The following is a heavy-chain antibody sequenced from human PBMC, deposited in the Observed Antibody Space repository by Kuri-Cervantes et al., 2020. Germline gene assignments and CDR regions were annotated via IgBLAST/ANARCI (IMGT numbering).Heavy chain of an antibody. CDR3: ARELAYSGSYYSDYYYGMDV. CDR2: IKQDGSEK. J-gene: IGHJ6*02. D-gene: IGHD1-26*01. V-gene: IGHV3-7*01. Sequence: GGSLRLSCVASGFTVSSNYMSRVRQAPGKGLEWVANIKQDGSEKYYVDSVKGRFTISRDNAKNSLYLQMNSLRAEDTAVYYCARELAYSGSYYSDYYYGMDVWGQGTTVTVSS. CDR1: GFTVSSNY.